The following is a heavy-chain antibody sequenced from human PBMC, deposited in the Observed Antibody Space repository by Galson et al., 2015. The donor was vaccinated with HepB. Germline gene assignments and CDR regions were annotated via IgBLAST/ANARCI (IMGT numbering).Heavy chain of an antibody. Sequence: QSGAEVKRPGASVKVSCKASGYTFSSYSITWVRQAPGQGLEWMGWISPYSQLTNYAQKLKGRVTMTTDTSTTTAYMELRSLRSDDTAVYYCARGAFVAVVGATQNNWFDPWGQGTLVTVSS. V-gene: IGHV1-18*01. J-gene: IGHJ5*02. CDR3: ARGAFVAVVGATQNNWFDP. CDR2: ISPYSQLT. D-gene: IGHD2-15*01. CDR1: GYTFSSYS.